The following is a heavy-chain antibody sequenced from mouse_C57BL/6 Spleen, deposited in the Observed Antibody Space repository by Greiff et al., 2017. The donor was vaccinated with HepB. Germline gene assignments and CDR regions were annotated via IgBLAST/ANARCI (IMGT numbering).Heavy chain of an antibody. Sequence: VQLQQSGTELVKPGASVKLSCKASGYTFTSYWMHWVKQRPGQGLEWIGNINPSNGGTNYNEKFKSKATLTVDKSSSTAYMQLSSLTSEDSAVYYCARSAQATWAWFAYWGQGTLVTVSA. J-gene: IGHJ3*01. D-gene: IGHD3-2*02. CDR1: GYTFTSYW. CDR3: ARSAQATWAWFAY. V-gene: IGHV1-53*01. CDR2: INPSNGGT.